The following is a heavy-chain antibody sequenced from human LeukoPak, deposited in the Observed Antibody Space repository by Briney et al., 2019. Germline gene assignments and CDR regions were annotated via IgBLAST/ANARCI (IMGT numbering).Heavy chain of an antibody. CDR1: GFTFSSYA. J-gene: IGHJ4*02. CDR3: AKDRSGWFWGDFDY. V-gene: IGHV3-23*01. D-gene: IGHD6-19*01. CDR2: ISGRGGRT. Sequence: PGGSLRLSCAASGFTFSSYAMSWVRQAQGRGREWASAISGRGGRTYYADSVKGRFTISRDNTKNTLYLQMNSLRAEDTAVYYCAKDRSGWFWGDFDYWGQGTLVTVSS.